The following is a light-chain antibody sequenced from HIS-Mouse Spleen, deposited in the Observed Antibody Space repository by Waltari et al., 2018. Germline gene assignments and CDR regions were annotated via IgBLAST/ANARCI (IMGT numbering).Light chain of an antibody. CDR3: QAWDSSTVV. CDR2: QDS. Sequence: SYELTQPPSVSVSPGQTASIPCSGDKLGDKYACWYQQKPGQSPVLVIYQDSKRPSGIPERVSGSNSRNTATLTISGTRAMDEADYYCQAWDSSTVVFGGGTKLTVL. V-gene: IGLV3-1*01. CDR1: KLGDKY. J-gene: IGLJ2*01.